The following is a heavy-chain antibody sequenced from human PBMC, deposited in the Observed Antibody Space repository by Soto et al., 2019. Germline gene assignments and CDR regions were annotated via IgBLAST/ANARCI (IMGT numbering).Heavy chain of an antibody. CDR1: GGSITSSVW. V-gene: IGHV4-4*02. D-gene: IGHD2-15*01. CDR2: IYYSGST. CDR3: AREGSYKNYYYYGMDV. Sequence: PSETLSLTCAGSGGSITSSVWWGWGRQPPRKGLEWIGYIYYSGSTNYNPSLKSRVTISVDTSKNQFSLKLSSVTAADTAVYYCAREGSYKNYYYYGMDVWGQGTTVTVSS. J-gene: IGHJ6*02.